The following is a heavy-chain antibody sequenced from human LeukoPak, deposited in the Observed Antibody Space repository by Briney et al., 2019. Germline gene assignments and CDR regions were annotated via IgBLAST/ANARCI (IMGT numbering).Heavy chain of an antibody. D-gene: IGHD4-17*01. Sequence: GGSLRLSCAASGFTFDNYVMAWFRQAPGKGLEWVSTISAVFANTYSADSVKGRFTISSDNSKNTLYLQMNSLRAEDTAVYYCARSLMTTVTTSIFYYFDYWGQGTLVTVSS. CDR1: GFTFDNYV. J-gene: IGHJ4*02. CDR3: ARSLMTTVTTSIFYYFDY. CDR2: ISAVFANT. V-gene: IGHV3-23*01.